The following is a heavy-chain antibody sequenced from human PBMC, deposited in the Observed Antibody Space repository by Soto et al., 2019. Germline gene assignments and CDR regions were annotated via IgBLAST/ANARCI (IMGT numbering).Heavy chain of an antibody. V-gene: IGHV3-23*01. CDR1: GFTVSNYG. CDR2: IGGSGGST. Sequence: EVQLLESGGGLVQPGGSLRLSCAASGFTVSNYGMNWVRQAPGKGLEWVSGIGGSGGSTYYADSVKGRFTISRDNSKNTPYLEMNSLRDEDTAVYYCAKDNYFDWGQGTLVTVSS. CDR3: AKDNYFD. D-gene: IGHD4-4*01. J-gene: IGHJ4*02.